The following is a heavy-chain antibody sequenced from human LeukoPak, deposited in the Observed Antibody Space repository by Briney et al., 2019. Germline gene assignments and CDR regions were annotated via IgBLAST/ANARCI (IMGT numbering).Heavy chain of an antibody. CDR3: ARDNYDSSGYYFIPNAFDI. V-gene: IGHV1-2*02. Sequence: ASVKVSCKASGYTFTSYDINWVRQATGQGLEWMGWINPNSGGTNYAQKFQGRVTMTRDTSISTAYMELSRLRSDDTAVYYCARDNYDSSGYYFIPNAFDIWGQGTMVTVSS. J-gene: IGHJ3*02. CDR1: GYTFTSYD. D-gene: IGHD3-22*01. CDR2: INPNSGGT.